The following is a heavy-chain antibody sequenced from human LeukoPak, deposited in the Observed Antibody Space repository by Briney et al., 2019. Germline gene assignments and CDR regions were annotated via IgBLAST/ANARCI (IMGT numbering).Heavy chain of an antibody. CDR1: GGSISSGSYY. CDR3: AKFVCYAGSCYHDAFDI. J-gene: IGHJ3*02. D-gene: IGHD2-15*01. Sequence: SETLSLTCTVSGGSISSGSYYWSWIRQPAGKGLEWIGRIYTSGSTNYNPSLKSRVTIKVDTSKNQFSLKLSSVTAADTAVYYWAKFVCYAGSCYHDAFDIWGQGTMVTVSS. V-gene: IGHV4-61*02. CDR2: IYTSGST.